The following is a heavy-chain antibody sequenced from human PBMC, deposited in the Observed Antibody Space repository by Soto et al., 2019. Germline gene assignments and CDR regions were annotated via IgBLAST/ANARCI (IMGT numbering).Heavy chain of an antibody. CDR2: VYHTGTT. D-gene: IGHD3-16*01. CDR1: GYSISSGYF. V-gene: IGHV4-38-2*01. Sequence: SETLSLTCAVSGYSISSGYFWSWIRQPPGKGLEWIGNVYHTGTTYYNPSLKSRVTISVDTSKNQFSLNLNFVTAADTALYYCARVPKGGFDPWGQGTLVTVSS. CDR3: ARVPKGGFDP. J-gene: IGHJ5*02.